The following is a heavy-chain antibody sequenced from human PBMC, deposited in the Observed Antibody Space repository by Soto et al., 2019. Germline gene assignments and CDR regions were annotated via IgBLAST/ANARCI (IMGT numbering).Heavy chain of an antibody. Sequence: QVQLVESGGGVVQPGRSLRLCCAASGFTFSTYAMHWVRQAPGKGLEWVAVLSYDGSNKYYADSVKGRFTISRDNSKNALYLQMNSLRAEDTAVYDFARVVPASMYYYYGMDVWGQGTTVTVSS. D-gene: IGHD2-2*01. CDR2: LSYDGSNK. CDR1: GFTFSTYA. V-gene: IGHV3-30*03. CDR3: ARVVPASMYYYYGMDV. J-gene: IGHJ6*02.